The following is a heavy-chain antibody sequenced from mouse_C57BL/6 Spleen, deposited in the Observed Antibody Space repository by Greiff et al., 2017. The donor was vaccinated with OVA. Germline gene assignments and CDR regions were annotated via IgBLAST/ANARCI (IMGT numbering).Heavy chain of an antibody. D-gene: IGHD4-1*01. CDR1: GYTFTSYW. Sequence: QVQLQQPGAELVRPGSSVKLSCKASGYTFTSYWMHWVKQRPIQGLEWIGNIDPSDSETHYNQKFKDKATLTVDKSSSTAYMQLSSLTSEDSAVDYCARGGTEYFDVWGTGTTVTVSS. CDR2: IDPSDSET. CDR3: ARGGTEYFDV. J-gene: IGHJ1*03. V-gene: IGHV1-52*01.